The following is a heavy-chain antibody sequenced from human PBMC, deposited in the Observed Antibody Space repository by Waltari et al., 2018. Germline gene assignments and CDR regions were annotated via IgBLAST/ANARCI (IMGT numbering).Heavy chain of an antibody. J-gene: IGHJ6*03. Sequence: QVQLVQSGAEVKKPGASVKVSCKASGYTFTSYGISWVRQAPGQGLEWMGWISAYNGNTNYAQKLQGRVTMTTDTSTSTAYMELRSLRSDDTAVYYCASTTVTTGDYYYYYMDVWGKGTTVTVSS. CDR1: GYTFTSYG. D-gene: IGHD4-17*01. CDR3: ASTTVTTGDYYYYYMDV. V-gene: IGHV1-18*01. CDR2: ISAYNGNT.